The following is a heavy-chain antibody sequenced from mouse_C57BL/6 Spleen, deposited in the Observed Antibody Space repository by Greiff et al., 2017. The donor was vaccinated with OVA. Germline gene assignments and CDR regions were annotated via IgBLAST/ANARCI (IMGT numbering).Heavy chain of an antibody. CDR3: TGGAAQAVYAMDY. CDR1: GFTFSNYW. V-gene: IGHV6-3*01. D-gene: IGHD3-2*02. J-gene: IGHJ4*01. CDR2: IRLKSDNYAT. Sequence: DVKLVESGGGLVQPGGSMKLSCVASGFTFSNYWMNWVRQSPEKGLEWVAQIRLKSDNYATHYAESVKGRFTISRDDSKSSVYLQMNNLRAEDTGIYYCTGGAAQAVYAMDYWGQGTSVTVSS.